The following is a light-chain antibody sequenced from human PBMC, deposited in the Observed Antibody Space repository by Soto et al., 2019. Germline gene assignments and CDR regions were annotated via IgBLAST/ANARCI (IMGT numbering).Light chain of an antibody. CDR1: QNINRN. J-gene: IGKJ1*01. CDR3: QKYKGAPRT. CDR2: GAS. Sequence: DIVMTQSPATLSVFPGERATLSCRASQNINRNLAWYQQKLGQAPRLLIHGASTRATGIPARFSGSGSGTDFTLTISSLQPEDFATYYCQKYKGAPRTFGQGTKVDIK. V-gene: IGKV3-15*01.